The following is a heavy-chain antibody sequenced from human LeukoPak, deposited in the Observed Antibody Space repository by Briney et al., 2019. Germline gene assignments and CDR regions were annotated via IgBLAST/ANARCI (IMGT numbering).Heavy chain of an antibody. V-gene: IGHV1-2*02. Sequence: ASVKVSCKVSGYSLTGYYMHWLRQAPGQGLEWMGWINPNSGDTGYAQKFQGRVTMTRDMSISTIYMELTRLRSDDTALYYCARWDGYSSSPDYWGQGTLVTVSS. D-gene: IGHD6-13*01. CDR3: ARWDGYSSSPDY. CDR1: GYSLTGYY. J-gene: IGHJ4*02. CDR2: INPNSGDT.